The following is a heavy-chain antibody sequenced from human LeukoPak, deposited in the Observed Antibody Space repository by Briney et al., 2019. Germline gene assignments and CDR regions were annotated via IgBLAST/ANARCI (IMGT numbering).Heavy chain of an antibody. V-gene: IGHV4-59*01. Sequence: TTSETLSLTCTVSGGSISSYYWSWIRQPPGKGLEWIGYIYYSGSTSYNPSLKSRVTISVDTSKKQFSLKLSSVTAVDTAFYYCARYIVSYPHDAFDIWGQGTMVTVSS. CDR2: IYYSGST. CDR3: ARYIVSYPHDAFDI. CDR1: GGSISSYY. J-gene: IGHJ3*02. D-gene: IGHD1-26*01.